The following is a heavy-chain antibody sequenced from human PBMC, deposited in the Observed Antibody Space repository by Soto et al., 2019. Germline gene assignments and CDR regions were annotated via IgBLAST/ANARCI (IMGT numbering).Heavy chain of an antibody. CDR3: ARVGPAHYYDSSGYYSPLDY. CDR2: SIPMFGTA. J-gene: IGHJ4*02. Sequence: QVQLVQSGAEVKKPGSSVKVSCKASGDTFSSYAINWVRQAPGQGLEWMGGSIPMFGTANYAQKFKGRVTIPAGESTSTVYMELSSLRSEHTAVYYCARVGPAHYYDSSGYYSPLDYWGQGTLVTVSS. V-gene: IGHV1-69*01. D-gene: IGHD3-22*01. CDR1: GDTFSSYA.